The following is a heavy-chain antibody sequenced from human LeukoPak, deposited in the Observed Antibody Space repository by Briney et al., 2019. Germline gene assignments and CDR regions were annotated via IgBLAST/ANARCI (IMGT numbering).Heavy chain of an antibody. V-gene: IGHV3-23*01. CDR3: AKDRSCTGSSCNVGS. CDR2: ISDSGSIT. CDR1: GFAFSSQA. D-gene: IGHD2-2*01. Sequence: GGSLRLSCAASGFAFSSQAMGWVRQAPGKGLEWVSVISDSGSITYYADSVKGRFTISRDNSKNTLFLQMNSLRAEDTAVYYCAKDRSCTGSSCNVGSWGQGTMVTVSS. J-gene: IGHJ3*01.